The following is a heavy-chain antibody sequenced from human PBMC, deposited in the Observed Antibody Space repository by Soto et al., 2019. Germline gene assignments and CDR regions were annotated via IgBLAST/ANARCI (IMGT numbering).Heavy chain of an antibody. Sequence: ASVKVSCTASGYTFTSYGISWVRQAPGQGLEWMGWISAYNGNTNYAQKLQGRVTMTTDTSTSTAYMELRSLRSDDTAVYYCARSEQWLVRWYFDYWGQGTLVTVSS. CDR1: GYTFTSYG. CDR2: ISAYNGNT. V-gene: IGHV1-18*01. CDR3: ARSEQWLVRWYFDY. D-gene: IGHD6-19*01. J-gene: IGHJ4*02.